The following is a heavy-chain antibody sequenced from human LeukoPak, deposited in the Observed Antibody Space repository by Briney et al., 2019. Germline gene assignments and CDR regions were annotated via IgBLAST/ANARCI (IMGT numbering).Heavy chain of an antibody. CDR2: INPNSGGT. J-gene: IGHJ5*02. CDR3: ARGDYYEGYNWFDP. Sequence: ASVKVSCKAPGYTFTGYYMHWVRQAPGQGLEWMGWINPNSGGTNYAQKFQGRVTMTRDTSISTAYMELSRLRSDDTAVYYCARGDYYEGYNWFDPWGQGTLVTVSS. D-gene: IGHD3-22*01. V-gene: IGHV1-2*02. CDR1: GYTFTGYY.